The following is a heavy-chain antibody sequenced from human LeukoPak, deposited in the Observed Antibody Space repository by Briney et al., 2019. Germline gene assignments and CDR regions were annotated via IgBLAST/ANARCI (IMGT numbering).Heavy chain of an antibody. CDR2: INPNSGGT. CDR1: GYTFTGYY. CDR3: ARDLSGWRRHRGSVY. Sequence: ASVKVSCKASGYTFTGYYMHWVRQAPGQGLEWMGWINPNSGGTNYAQKFQGRVTMTRDTSISTAYMELSRLRSDDTAVYYCARDLSGWRRHRGSVYWGQGTLVTVSS. J-gene: IGHJ4*02. V-gene: IGHV1-2*02. D-gene: IGHD6-19*01.